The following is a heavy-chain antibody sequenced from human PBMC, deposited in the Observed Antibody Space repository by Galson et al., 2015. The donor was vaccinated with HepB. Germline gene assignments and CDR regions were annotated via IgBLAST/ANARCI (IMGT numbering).Heavy chain of an antibody. Sequence: SLRLSCAAPGPAPGFTLSTFAMHWVRQAPGKGLEYVSGISFNGGSKYYADSVKGRFTISRDNPKNTLYLQTGSLRAEDTGVYYCVKGETRSRYDALDIWGQGTMVTVSS. V-gene: IGHV3-64D*06. CDR3: VKGETRSRYDALDI. CDR1: GPAPGFTLSTFA. J-gene: IGHJ3*02. CDR2: ISFNGGSK. D-gene: IGHD3-22*01.